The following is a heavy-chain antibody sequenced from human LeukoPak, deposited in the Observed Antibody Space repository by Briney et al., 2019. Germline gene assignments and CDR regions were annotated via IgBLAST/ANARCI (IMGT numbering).Heavy chain of an antibody. Sequence: ASVKVSCKASGGTFSSYAISWVRQAPGQGLEWMGWISAYNGNTNYAQKLQGRVTMTTDTSTSTAYMELRSLRSDDTAVYYCARDRYCSGGSCYSVAPFDPWGQGTLVTVSS. V-gene: IGHV1-18*01. CDR3: ARDRYCSGGSCYSVAPFDP. CDR1: GGTFSSYA. D-gene: IGHD2-15*01. CDR2: ISAYNGNT. J-gene: IGHJ5*02.